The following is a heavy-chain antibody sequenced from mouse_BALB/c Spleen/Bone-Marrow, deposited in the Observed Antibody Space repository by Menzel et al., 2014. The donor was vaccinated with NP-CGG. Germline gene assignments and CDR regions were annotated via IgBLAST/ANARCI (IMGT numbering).Heavy chain of an antibody. J-gene: IGHJ3*01. Sequence: VQLKQSGPGLVKPSQSLSLTCIVTGYSITRDYAWNWIRQFPGNKLEWMGYISYSGSTTYNPSLESRISITRDTSKNQFFLQLNSVTTEDTATYYCARSSSYDYDVGFAYWGQGTLATVSA. CDR1: GYSITRDYA. V-gene: IGHV3-2*02. CDR3: ARSSSYDYDVGFAY. CDR2: ISYSGST. D-gene: IGHD2-4*01.